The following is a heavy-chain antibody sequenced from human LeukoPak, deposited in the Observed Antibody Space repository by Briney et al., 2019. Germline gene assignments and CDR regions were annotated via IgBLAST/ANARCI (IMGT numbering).Heavy chain of an antibody. J-gene: IGHJ3*02. D-gene: IGHD4/OR15-4a*01. V-gene: IGHV4-59*01. CDR1: GGSISSYY. CDR2: IYYSGST. Sequence: SETLSLTCTVSGGSISSYYWSWIRQPPGKGLEWIGYIYYSGSTNCNPSLKSPVTISVDTSKNQFSLKLSSVTAADTAVYYCARDGDMVPHDAFDIWGQGTMVTVSS. CDR3: ARDGDMVPHDAFDI.